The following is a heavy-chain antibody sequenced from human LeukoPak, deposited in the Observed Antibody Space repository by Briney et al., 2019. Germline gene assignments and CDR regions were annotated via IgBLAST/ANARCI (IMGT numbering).Heavy chain of an antibody. Sequence: ASVKVSCKASGYTFTSYGISWVRQAPGQGLEWMGWIRAYNGNTNYAQKLQGRVTMTTDTSTSTAYMELRSLRSDDTAVYYCARGPQVLRSYSSGWSHFDYWGQGTLVTVSS. CDR2: IRAYNGNT. J-gene: IGHJ4*02. CDR3: ARGPQVLRSYSSGWSHFDY. D-gene: IGHD6-19*01. V-gene: IGHV1-18*01. CDR1: GYTFTSYG.